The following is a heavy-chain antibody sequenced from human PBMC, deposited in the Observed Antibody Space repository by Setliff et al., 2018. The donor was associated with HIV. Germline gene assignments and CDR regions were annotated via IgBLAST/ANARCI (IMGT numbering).Heavy chain of an antibody. Sequence: SSETLSLTCTIYGGSFSGNHWSWIRQSPGNGLEWIGYYYYGGGTSYNPFLKSRVTISVDTSKNQFSLHVSSVTAADTAIYYFARKERGGAFDIWGLGTKVTVSS. V-gene: IGHV4-34*11. CDR1: GGSFSGNH. J-gene: IGHJ3*02. CDR3: ARKERGGAFDI. CDR2: YYYGGGT.